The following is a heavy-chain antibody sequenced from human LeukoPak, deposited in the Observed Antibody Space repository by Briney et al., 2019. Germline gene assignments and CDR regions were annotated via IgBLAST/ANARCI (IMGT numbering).Heavy chain of an antibody. CDR2: ISSSGSTI. CDR3: ARLPYSGYGGGRVY. CDR1: EFTFSSYE. Sequence: GGSLRLSCAACEFTFSSYEMYWVRQAPGKGLEWVSYISSSGSTIYYADSVKGRFTISRDNAKNSLYLQMNSLRAEDTAIYYCARLPYSGYGGGRVYWGQGTLVTVSS. D-gene: IGHD5-12*01. J-gene: IGHJ4*02. V-gene: IGHV3-48*03.